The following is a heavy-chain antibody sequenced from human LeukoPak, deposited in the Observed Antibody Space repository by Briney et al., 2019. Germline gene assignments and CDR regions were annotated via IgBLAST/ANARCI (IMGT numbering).Heavy chain of an antibody. CDR2: ISGSGDST. J-gene: IGHJ6*03. Sequence: AGGSLRLSCAASGFTFSSYAMSWVRQAPGKGLEWVSAISGSGDSTYYADSVKGRFTISRDNSKNTLYLQMNSLRAEDTAVYYCASEDGYYYYMDVWGKGTTVTVSS. D-gene: IGHD5-24*01. CDR3: ASEDGYYYYMDV. CDR1: GFTFSSYA. V-gene: IGHV3-23*01.